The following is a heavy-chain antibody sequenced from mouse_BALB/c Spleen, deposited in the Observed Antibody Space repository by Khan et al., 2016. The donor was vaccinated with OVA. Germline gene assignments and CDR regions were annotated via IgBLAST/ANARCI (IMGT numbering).Heavy chain of an antibody. J-gene: IGHJ3*01. CDR2: ISTYYGDV. Sequence: QVQLQQSGAELVRPGVSVKISCKGSGYTFTDFTMHWVKQSHAKSLEWIGVISTYYGDVTYNQKFKGKATMTVDKSSSTAYMELARLTSEDSAIXYGKGGGGNRFAYWGQGTLVTVSA. CDR3: KGGGGNRFAY. V-gene: IGHV1S137*01. CDR1: GYTFTDFT.